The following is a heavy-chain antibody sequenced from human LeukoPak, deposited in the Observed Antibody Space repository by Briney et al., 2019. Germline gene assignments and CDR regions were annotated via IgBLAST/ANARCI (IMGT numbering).Heavy chain of an antibody. D-gene: IGHD6-19*01. CDR2: IRPASGDT. Sequence: GASVKVSCKASGFAFSGYYIHWVRQAPGQGLEWMGWIRPASGDTKYAQKFQGRVTMTRDTSISTAYMALSSLTSDDTSVYYCARDNSGWYEFDPWGQGTLVTVSS. V-gene: IGHV1-2*02. CDR1: GFAFSGYY. CDR3: ARDNSGWYEFDP. J-gene: IGHJ5*02.